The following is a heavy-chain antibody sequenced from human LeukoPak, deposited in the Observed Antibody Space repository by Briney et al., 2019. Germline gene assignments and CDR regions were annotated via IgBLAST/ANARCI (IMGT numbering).Heavy chain of an antibody. CDR3: ASTADAIVVVPAY. D-gene: IGHD2-2*01. V-gene: IGHV1-69*02. CDR1: GGTFSSYT. CDR2: IIPILGIA. Sequence: SVKVSRKASGGTFSSYTISWVRQAPGQGLEWMGRIIPILGIANYAQKFQGRVTITADKSTSTAYMELSSLRSEDTAVYYCASTADAIVVVPAYWGQGTLVTVSS. J-gene: IGHJ4*02.